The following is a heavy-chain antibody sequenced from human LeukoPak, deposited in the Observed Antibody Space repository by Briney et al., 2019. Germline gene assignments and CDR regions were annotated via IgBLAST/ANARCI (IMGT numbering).Heavy chain of an antibody. V-gene: IGHV3-53*01. J-gene: IGHJ3*02. Sequence: GGSLRLSCTVSGFTVSSNSMSWVRQAPGKGLEWVSFIYSDNTHYSDSVKGRFTISRDNSKNTLYLQMNSLRAEDTAVFYCASLAVPTSTRGHEHHDAFDIWGQGTMVTVSS. CDR3: ASLAVPTSTRGHEHHDAFDI. CDR2: IYSDNT. D-gene: IGHD2/OR15-2a*01. CDR1: GFTVSSNS.